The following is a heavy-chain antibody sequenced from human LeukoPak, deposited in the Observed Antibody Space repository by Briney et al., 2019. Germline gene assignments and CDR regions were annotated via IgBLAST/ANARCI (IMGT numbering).Heavy chain of an antibody. D-gene: IGHD2-2*01. Sequence: GGSLRLSCAASGFTFSSYWMHWVRHAPGKGLVWVSRINSDGSSTSYADSVKGRFTISRDNAKNTLYLQMNSLRAEDTAVYYCAREGEMIGYCSSTSCYADAYWFDPWGQGTLVTVSS. V-gene: IGHV3-74*01. CDR2: INSDGSST. CDR3: AREGEMIGYCSSTSCYADAYWFDP. CDR1: GFTFSSYW. J-gene: IGHJ5*02.